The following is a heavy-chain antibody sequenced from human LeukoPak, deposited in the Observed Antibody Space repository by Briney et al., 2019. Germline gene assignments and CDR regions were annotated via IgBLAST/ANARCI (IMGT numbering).Heavy chain of an antibody. V-gene: IGHV3-30-3*01. CDR3: ARERLPSVGATLFDY. D-gene: IGHD1-26*01. CDR2: ISYDGSNK. J-gene: IGHJ4*02. Sequence: GGSLRLSCAASGFTFSSYAMHWVRQAPGKGLEWVAVISYDGSNKYYADSVKGRFTISRDNSKNTLYLQMNSLRAEDTAVYYCARERLPSVGATLFDYWGQGTLVTVSS. CDR1: GFTFSSYA.